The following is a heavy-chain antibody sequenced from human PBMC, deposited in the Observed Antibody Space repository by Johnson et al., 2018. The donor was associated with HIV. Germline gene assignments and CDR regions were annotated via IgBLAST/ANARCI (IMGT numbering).Heavy chain of an antibody. CDR3: ARERSIAASPAFDI. CDR1: GFTFSSYG. CDR2: IKQDGSEK. V-gene: IGHV3-7*03. Sequence: VQLVESGGGLVQPGRSLRLSCAASGFTFSSYGMHWVRQAPGKGLEWVANIKQDGSEKYYVDSVKGRFTISRDNAKNSLYLQMNSLRAEDTAVYYCARERSIAASPAFDIWGQGTMVTVSS. D-gene: IGHD6-6*01. J-gene: IGHJ3*02.